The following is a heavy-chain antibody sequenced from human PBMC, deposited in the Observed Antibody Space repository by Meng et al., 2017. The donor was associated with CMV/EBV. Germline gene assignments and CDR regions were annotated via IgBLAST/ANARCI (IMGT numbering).Heavy chain of an antibody. V-gene: IGHV1-69*15. D-gene: IGHD1-26*01. J-gene: IGHJ4*02. Sequence: QVQPVQFAAEVTTAGSSVKVSYTTSGGTFSTFSLSWVRQDPGEGLEWMGRIIPVFETANYAERFQDRVTITADDSTTTAYMELSSLRADDTALYFCARGGDSWYSDYWGQGTLVTVSS. CDR2: IIPVFETA. CDR3: ARGGDSWYSDY. CDR1: GGTFSTFS.